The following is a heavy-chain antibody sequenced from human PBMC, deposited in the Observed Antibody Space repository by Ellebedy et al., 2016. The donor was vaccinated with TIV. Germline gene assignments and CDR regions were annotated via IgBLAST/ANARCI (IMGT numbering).Heavy chain of an antibody. D-gene: IGHD1-26*01. CDR2: INPNSGGT. CDR3: AMGPDYFDY. Sequence: AVSVKVSCKASGGTFSSYAISWVRQAPGQGLEWMGWINPNSGGTNYAQKFQGRVTMTRDTSNSTAYMELSRLRSDDTAVYYCAMGPDYFDYWGQGTLVTVSS. V-gene: IGHV1-2*02. J-gene: IGHJ4*02. CDR1: GGTFSSYA.